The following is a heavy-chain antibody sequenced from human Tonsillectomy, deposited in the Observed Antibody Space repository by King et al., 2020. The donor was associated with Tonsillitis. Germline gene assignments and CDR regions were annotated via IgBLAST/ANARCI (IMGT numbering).Heavy chain of an antibody. J-gene: IGHJ4*02. CDR2: ITTTNSE. D-gene: IGHD1-26*01. V-gene: IGHV3-48*02. CDR1: GFTFSRPN. Sequence: VQLVESGGGLVQPGGSLRLSCIASGFTFSRPNMHWVRQAPGKGLEWVSYITTTNSEYYADSVKGRFTISRDNAKNSLYLQMNSLRDEETAVYYCASDPIGATQVWGQGTLVTVSS. CDR3: ASDPIGATQV.